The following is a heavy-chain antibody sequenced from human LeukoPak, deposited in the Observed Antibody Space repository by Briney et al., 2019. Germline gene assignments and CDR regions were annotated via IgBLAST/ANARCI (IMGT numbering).Heavy chain of an antibody. CDR1: GYTFTSFG. CDR3: ARGRTAGDFDY. V-gene: IGHV1-18*01. D-gene: IGHD1-26*01. Sequence: ASVKVSCKASGYTFTSFGISWVRQAPGQGLEWMGWINTYNGNTKYAQKVQGRVTMTTDTSTSTAYMEVRSLRSDDTAVYYCARGRTAGDFDYWGQGTLVTVSS. CDR2: INTYNGNT. J-gene: IGHJ4*02.